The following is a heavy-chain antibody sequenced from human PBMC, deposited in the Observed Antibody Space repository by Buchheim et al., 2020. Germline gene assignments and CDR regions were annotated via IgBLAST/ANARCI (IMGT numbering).Heavy chain of an antibody. CDR3: ARALNPHYDYVTSGVLDP. Sequence: QLQLRESGSGLVKPSQTLSLTCAVSGGSISSGGYSWSWIRQPPGKGLEWIGYIYHSGSTYYNPSLKSRVTISVDRSKNQFSLKLSSVTAADTAVYYCARALNPHYDYVTSGVLDPWGQGTL. V-gene: IGHV4-30-2*01. J-gene: IGHJ5*02. CDR1: GGSISSGGYS. D-gene: IGHD3-16*01. CDR2: IYHSGST.